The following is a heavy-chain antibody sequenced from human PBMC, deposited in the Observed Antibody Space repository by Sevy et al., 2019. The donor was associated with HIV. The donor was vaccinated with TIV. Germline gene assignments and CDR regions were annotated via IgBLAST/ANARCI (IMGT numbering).Heavy chain of an antibody. CDR2: ISFGGADT. CDR3: AKDCVSGSYYTGDFDS. Sequence: GGSLRLSCAASGFTFATYAMTWVRQAPGKGLEWVSVISFGGADTYYADSVKGRFTISRDNSKNTMYLKMNSLRAEDTAVFYCAKDCVSGSYYTGDFDSWGQGTLVTVSS. D-gene: IGHD3-10*01. V-gene: IGHV3-23*01. CDR1: GFTFATYA. J-gene: IGHJ4*02.